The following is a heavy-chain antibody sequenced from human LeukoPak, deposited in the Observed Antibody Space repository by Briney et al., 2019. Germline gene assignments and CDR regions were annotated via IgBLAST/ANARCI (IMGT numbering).Heavy chain of an antibody. CDR3: AKTALGYCSSTSCPTPFDP. CDR2: ISGSGGST. Sequence: GGSLRLSCASSGFTFSSYAMSWVRQAPGKGLEWVSAISGSGGSTYYADSVKGRFTISRDNSKNTLYLQMNSLRAEDTAVYYCAKTALGYCSSTSCPTPFDPWGQGTLVTVSS. J-gene: IGHJ5*02. CDR1: GFTFSSYA. V-gene: IGHV3-23*01. D-gene: IGHD2-2*01.